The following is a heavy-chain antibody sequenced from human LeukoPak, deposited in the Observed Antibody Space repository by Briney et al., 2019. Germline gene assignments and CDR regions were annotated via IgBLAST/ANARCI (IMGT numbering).Heavy chain of an antibody. CDR1: GGSISSSSYY. J-gene: IGHJ4*02. V-gene: IGHV4-39*07. D-gene: IGHD5-18*01. Sequence: SETLSLTCTVSGGSISSSSYYWGWIRQPPGKGLEWIRSIYYSGSTYYNPSLKSRVTISVDTSKNQFSLKLSSVTAADTAVYYCARAHRQLWLRGLYFDYWGQGTLVTVSS. CDR2: IYYSGST. CDR3: ARAHRQLWLRGLYFDY.